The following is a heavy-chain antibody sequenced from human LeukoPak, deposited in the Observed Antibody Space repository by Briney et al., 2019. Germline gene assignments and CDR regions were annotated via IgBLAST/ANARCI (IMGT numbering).Heavy chain of an antibody. CDR2: IKSKTDGGAT. CDR1: GFTFSNAW. D-gene: IGHD4-17*01. V-gene: IGHV3-15*01. CDR3: TTITVTDHHDDY. Sequence: GGSLRLSCVVSGFTFSNAWMSWVRQAPGKGLEWVGRIKSKTDGGATDYAAPVKGRFTISRDDSKNTLHLQMNSLKTEDTAVYFCTTITVTDHHDDYWGQGTLVTVSS. J-gene: IGHJ4*02.